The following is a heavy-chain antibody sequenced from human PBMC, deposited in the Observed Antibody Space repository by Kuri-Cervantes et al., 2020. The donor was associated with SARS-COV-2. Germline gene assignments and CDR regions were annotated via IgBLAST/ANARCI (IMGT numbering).Heavy chain of an antibody. Sequence: ETLSLTCAASGFTVSSNYMSWVRQAPGKGLEWVSVIYSGGSTYYADSVMGRFTISRDNSKNTLSLQMNSLRAEDTAVYYCAKDTGVAAAHDAFDIWGQGTMVTVSS. CDR2: IYSGGST. CDR3: AKDTGVAAAHDAFDI. V-gene: IGHV3-53*01. J-gene: IGHJ3*02. CDR1: GFTVSSNY. D-gene: IGHD6-13*01.